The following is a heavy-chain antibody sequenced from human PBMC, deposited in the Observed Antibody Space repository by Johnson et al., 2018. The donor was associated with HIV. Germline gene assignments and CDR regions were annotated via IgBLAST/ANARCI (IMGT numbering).Heavy chain of an antibody. Sequence: QVQLVESGGGVVRPGGSLRLSCVASGFTFSDYYMTWIRQAPRKGLEWVSYISSSGSTIYYADSVKGRFTISRDNARNSLFLQMNSLRAEDTAVYYCARGSGVGAFDIWGQGTMVTVSS. CDR1: GFTFSDYY. CDR3: ARGSGVGAFDI. D-gene: IGHD7-27*01. J-gene: IGHJ3*02. V-gene: IGHV3-11*04. CDR2: ISSSGSTI.